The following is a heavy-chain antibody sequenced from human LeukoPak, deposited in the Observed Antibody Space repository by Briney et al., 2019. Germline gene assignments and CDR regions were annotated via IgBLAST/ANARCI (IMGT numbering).Heavy chain of an antibody. V-gene: IGHV4-39*01. D-gene: IGHD3-9*01. CDR2: IYYSGST. CDR3: ARVLRYLSAFDY. Sequence: SETLSLTCTVSGGSISSSSYYWGWLRQPPGKGLEWIGGIYYSGSTYYNPSLKSRVTISVDTSKNQFSLKLSSVTAADTAVYYCARVLRYLSAFDYWGQGTLVTVSS. CDR1: GGSISSSSYY. J-gene: IGHJ4*02.